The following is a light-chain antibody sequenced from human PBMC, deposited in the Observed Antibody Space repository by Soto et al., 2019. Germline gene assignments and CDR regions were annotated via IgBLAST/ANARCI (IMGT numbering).Light chain of an antibody. CDR2: LGS. CDR3: MQALQTPLT. Sequence: DIVMTQSPLSLPVTPGEPASISCRSSQSLLHSNGYNSLDWYLQKPGQSPQLLIYLGSNRASGVHERFSGSGSGTDFTMKISRVEDEYVGVYYCMQALQTPLTFGVGTKV. V-gene: IGKV2-28*01. J-gene: IGKJ4*01. CDR1: QSLLHSNGYNS.